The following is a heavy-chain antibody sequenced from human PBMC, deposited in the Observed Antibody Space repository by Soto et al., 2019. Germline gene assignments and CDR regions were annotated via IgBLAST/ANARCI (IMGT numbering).Heavy chain of an antibody. J-gene: IGHJ5*02. CDR1: GFTFSSYA. D-gene: IGHD3-22*01. V-gene: IGHV3-23*01. CDR3: AKDPITMIVVVKNNWFDP. CDR2: ISGSGGST. Sequence: ESGGGLVQPGGSLRLSCAASGFTFSSYAMSWVRQAPGKGLEWVSAISGSGGSTYYADSVKGRFTISRDNSKNTLYLQMNSLRAEDTAVYYCAKDPITMIVVVKNNWFDPWGQGTLVTVSS.